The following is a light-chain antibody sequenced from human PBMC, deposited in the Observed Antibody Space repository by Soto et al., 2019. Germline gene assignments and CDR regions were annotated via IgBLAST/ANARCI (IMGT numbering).Light chain of an antibody. CDR1: SGSIASSF. Sequence: NFMLTQPHSVSGSPGKTVTISCTRSSGSIASSFVQWYQQRPDSSPTTVIYEDNQRPSGVPDRFSGSIDRSSNTASLTISGLQPEDEADYYCQSYETSPPWVFGGGTKLTVL. V-gene: IGLV6-57*01. J-gene: IGLJ3*02. CDR3: QSYETSPPWV. CDR2: EDN.